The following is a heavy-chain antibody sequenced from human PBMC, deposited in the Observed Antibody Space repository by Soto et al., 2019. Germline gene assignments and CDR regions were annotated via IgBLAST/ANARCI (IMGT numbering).Heavy chain of an antibody. CDR1: GYTFTSYD. D-gene: IGHD2-21*02. CDR3: AREAYCGGDCYSRLFYFDY. CDR2: ISVYNGNT. Sequence: QVQLVQSGPEVKKPGASVKVSCKASGYTFTSYDISWVRQAPGQGLEWMGWISVYNGNTNYAQKLQGRVTMTTDTSTSTAYMALRSLRSDDTAVYYCAREAYCGGDCYSRLFYFDYWGQGTLVTVSS. J-gene: IGHJ4*02. V-gene: IGHV1-18*01.